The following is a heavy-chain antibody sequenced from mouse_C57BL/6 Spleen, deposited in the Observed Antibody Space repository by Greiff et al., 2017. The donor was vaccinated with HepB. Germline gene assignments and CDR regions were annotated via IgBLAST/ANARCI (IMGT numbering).Heavy chain of an antibody. CDR2: IDPENGDT. CDR1: GFNIKDDY. V-gene: IGHV14-4*01. J-gene: IGHJ4*01. D-gene: IGHD2-4*01. Sequence: EVQLVESGAELVRPGASVKLSCTASGFNIKDDYMHWVKQRPEQGLEWIGWIDPENGDTEYASKFQGKATITADTSSNTAYLQLSSLTSEDTAVYYCTNRRDYDEDYAMDYWGQGTSVTVSS. CDR3: TNRRDYDEDYAMDY.